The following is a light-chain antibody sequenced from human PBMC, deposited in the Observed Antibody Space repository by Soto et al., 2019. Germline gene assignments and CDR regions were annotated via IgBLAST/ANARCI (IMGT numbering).Light chain of an antibody. J-gene: IGKJ1*01. CDR3: QHYNSYSEA. V-gene: IGKV3-15*01. CDR1: QTINNN. Sequence: PPGTLSVSQWDRATLSRRATQTINNNVAWYQLKDGQVPRLVIYGASTRATDIPARFSGSGSGTDFTLTISSLQPDDFATYYCQHYNSYSEAFGQGTKVDVK. CDR2: GAS.